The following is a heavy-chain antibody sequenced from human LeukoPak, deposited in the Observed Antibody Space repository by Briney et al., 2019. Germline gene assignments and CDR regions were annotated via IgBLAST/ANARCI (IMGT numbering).Heavy chain of an antibody. CDR2: LSGSGSST. CDR1: GFIFNKHA. J-gene: IGHJ5*02. CDR3: ARVHYDSSADWFDP. D-gene: IGHD3-22*01. Sequence: GGSLRLSCVASGFIFNKHAMSWVRQAPGKGLEWVSGLSGSGSSTYYADSVKGRFTISRDNSKNTLYLQMNSLRAEDTAVYYCARVHYDSSADWFDPWGQGTLVTVSS. V-gene: IGHV3-23*01.